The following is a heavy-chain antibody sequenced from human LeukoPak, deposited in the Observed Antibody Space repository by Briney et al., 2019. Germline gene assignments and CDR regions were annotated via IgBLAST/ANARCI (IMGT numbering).Heavy chain of an antibody. J-gene: IGHJ4*02. CDR2: ISSSSSTI. V-gene: IGHV3-48*01. CDR3: ARRAKIRSADY. CDR1: GFTFSSYS. D-gene: IGHD3-3*01. Sequence: GGSLRLSCAASGFTFSSYSMNWVRQAPGKGLEWVSYISSSSSTIYYADSVKGRFTISRDNAKNSLYLQMNSLRAEDTAVYYCARRAKIRSADYWGQGTLSPSPQ.